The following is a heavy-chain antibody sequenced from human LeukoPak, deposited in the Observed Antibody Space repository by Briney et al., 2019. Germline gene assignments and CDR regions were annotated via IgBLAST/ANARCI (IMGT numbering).Heavy chain of an antibody. D-gene: IGHD6-19*01. CDR1: GFTFSSYA. CDR3: ARDQGRYSSGWYVSWIDY. Sequence: GGSLRLSCAASGFTFSSYAMHWVRQAPGKGLEWVAVISYDGSNKYYADSVKGRFTISRDNSKNTLYLQMNSLRAEDTAVYYCARDQGRYSSGWYVSWIDYWGQGTLVTVSS. J-gene: IGHJ4*02. V-gene: IGHV3-30*04. CDR2: ISYDGSNK.